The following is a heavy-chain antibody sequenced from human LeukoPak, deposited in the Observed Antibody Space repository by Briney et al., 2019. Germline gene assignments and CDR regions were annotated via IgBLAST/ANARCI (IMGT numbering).Heavy chain of an antibody. CDR1: GGTFSSYA. V-gene: IGHV1-69*13. CDR3: ATGVFHYDILTGYQYGMDV. Sequence: SVKVSCKASGGTFSSYAISWVRQAPGQGLEWMGGIIPIFGTANYAQKFQGRVTITADESTSTAYMELSSLRSEDTAVYYCATGVFHYDILTGYQYGMDVWGQGTTVTVSS. J-gene: IGHJ6*02. CDR2: IIPIFGTA. D-gene: IGHD3-9*01.